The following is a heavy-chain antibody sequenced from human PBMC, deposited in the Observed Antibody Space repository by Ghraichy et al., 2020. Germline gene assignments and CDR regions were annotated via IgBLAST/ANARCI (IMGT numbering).Heavy chain of an antibody. CDR2: INLRHDTS. J-gene: IGHJ4*02. Sequence: GGSLRLSCVGSGFTFRNYDMAWVRQAPGKGLEWVAGINLRHDTSYDADSVQGRFTISRDNSRNTLYLQMDSLRIDDTAVYYCVKVPNWLDDFWGQGTLVTVSS. V-gene: IGHV3-23*01. CDR3: VKVPNWLDDF. D-gene: IGHD3-22*01. CDR1: GFTFRNYD.